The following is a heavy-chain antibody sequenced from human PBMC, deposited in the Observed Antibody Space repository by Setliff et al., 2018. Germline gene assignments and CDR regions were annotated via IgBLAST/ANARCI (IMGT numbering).Heavy chain of an antibody. CDR1: GGSISSSSYY. D-gene: IGHD3-3*01. CDR2: IYYSGST. CDR3: ARGRGLEWLPESWFDP. Sequence: SETLSLTCTVSGGSISSSSYYWGWIRQPPGKGLEWIGSIYYSGSTYYNPSLKSRVTISLGTSKNHFSLTLTSVTAADTAVYYCARGRGLEWLPESWFDPWGQGTLVTVS. V-gene: IGHV4-39*07. J-gene: IGHJ5*02.